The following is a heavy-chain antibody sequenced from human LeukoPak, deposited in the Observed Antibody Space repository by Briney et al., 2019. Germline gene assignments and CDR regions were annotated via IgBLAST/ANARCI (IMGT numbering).Heavy chain of an antibody. J-gene: IGHJ6*03. V-gene: IGHV4-34*01. CDR3: ARGGRSSGYALPYYYYYYMDV. Sequence: SSETLSLTCAVYGGSFSGYYWSWIRQPPGKGLEWIGEINHSGSTNYNPSLKSRVTISVDTSKNQFSLKLSSVTAADTAVYYCARGGRSSGYALPYYYYYYMDVWGKGTTVTVSS. D-gene: IGHD5-12*01. CDR2: INHSGST. CDR1: GGSFSGYY.